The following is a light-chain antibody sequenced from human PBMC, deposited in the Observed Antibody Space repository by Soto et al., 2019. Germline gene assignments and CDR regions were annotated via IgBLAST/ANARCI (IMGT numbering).Light chain of an antibody. V-gene: IGKV1-12*01. J-gene: IGKJ1*01. CDR1: QGISSW. CDR3: QQANSFLTWT. Sequence: DIQMTQSPSSVSASVGDRVTITCRASQGISSWLAWYQRKPGKAPKLLIYAASSLQSGVPSRFSGSGSGTDFTLTISSLQPEDFATYYCQQANSFLTWTFGQGTKVEIK. CDR2: AAS.